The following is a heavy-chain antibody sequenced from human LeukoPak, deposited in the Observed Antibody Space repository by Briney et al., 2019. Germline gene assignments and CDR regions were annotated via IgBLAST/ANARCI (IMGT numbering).Heavy chain of an antibody. CDR1: GLTFSDYY. CDR3: ARAPGDSYDILTGYYKVLYYFDY. V-gene: IGHV3-11*04. CDR2: ISSSGSTI. J-gene: IGHJ4*02. Sequence: GGSLRLSCAASGLTFSDYYMGWIRQAPGKGLEWVSYISSSGSTIYYADSVKGRFTISRDNAKNSLYLQMNSLRAEDTAVYYCARAPGDSYDILTGYYKVLYYFDYWGQGTLVTVSS. D-gene: IGHD3-9*01.